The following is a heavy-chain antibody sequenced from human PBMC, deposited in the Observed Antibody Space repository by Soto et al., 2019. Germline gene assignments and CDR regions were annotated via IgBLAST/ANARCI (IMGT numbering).Heavy chain of an antibody. J-gene: IGHJ4*02. Sequence: VKWWRSGPGGRSLGPSGRVSCRVFGKTFPTFGFVGLRKALGRGPGGWGGISAYNRAAVYAQKFQGRVTMTTDTSTTTGYMELRSLTSDDTAVYYCATDPDPTKPGYSSVCCFDYWGQGTLVTVSS. CDR1: GKTFPTFG. D-gene: IGHD6-19*01. V-gene: IGHV1-18*01. CDR3: ATDPDPTKPGYSSVCCFDY. CDR2: ISAYNRAA.